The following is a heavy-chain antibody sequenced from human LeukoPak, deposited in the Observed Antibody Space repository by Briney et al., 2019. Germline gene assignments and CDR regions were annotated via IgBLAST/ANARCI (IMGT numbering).Heavy chain of an antibody. V-gene: IGHV3-15*07. D-gene: IGHD3-10*01. CDR2: IKSKTDGGTI. Sequence: GGSLRLSCAASGFTFSKAWMNWVRQAPGKGLEWVGRIKSKTDGGTIDQAAPVKGRFTISRDDSKNMMYLQMNSLKTEDTAVYYCSTDYYGSGRPGFGYWGQGSLVTVSS. J-gene: IGHJ4*02. CDR3: STDYYGSGRPGFGY. CDR1: GFTFSKAW.